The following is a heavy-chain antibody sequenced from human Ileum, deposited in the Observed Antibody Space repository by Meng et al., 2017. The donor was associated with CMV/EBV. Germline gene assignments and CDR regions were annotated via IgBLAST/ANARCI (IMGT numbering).Heavy chain of an antibody. Sequence: GESLKISCAASGFIFRDYYMSWIRQAPGKGLEWVSHISSSGSRIYYADSVKGRFIVSRYNAKNSLYLEMNSLRGEDTAVYDCARDVGTVAYASGGSFDHWGQGTPVTVSS. CDR2: ISSSGSRI. J-gene: IGHJ4*02. V-gene: IGHV3-11*01. D-gene: IGHD4-23*01. CDR1: GFIFRDYY. CDR3: ARDVGTVAYASGGSFDH.